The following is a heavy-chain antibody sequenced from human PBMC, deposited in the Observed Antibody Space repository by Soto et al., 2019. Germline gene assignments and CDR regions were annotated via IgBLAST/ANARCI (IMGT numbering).Heavy chain of an antibody. CDR2: ISAYNDHT. CDR1: GYIMTTYG. J-gene: IGHJ4*02. CDR3: ARGTYSDY. D-gene: IGHD1-1*01. V-gene: IGHV1-18*01. Sequence: QVQLVQSGTEVKKPGASVTVSCKASGYIMTTYGVSWVRQAPGQGLEWVGWISAYNDHTNYAQKFQGRVTMTTDTSTSTAYMELRSLRSDDTAVYYCARGTYSDYWGQGTLVTVSS.